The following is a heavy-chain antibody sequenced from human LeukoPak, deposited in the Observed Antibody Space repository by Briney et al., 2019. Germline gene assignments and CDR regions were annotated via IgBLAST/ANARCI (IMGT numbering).Heavy chain of an antibody. CDR1: GFTFSSYG. D-gene: IGHD3-9*01. CDR2: LTGDSRTI. J-gene: IGHJ4*02. CDR3: ARSRDWYVDY. V-gene: IGHV3-48*01. Sequence: PGGSLRLSCAASGFTFSSYGMNWVRQAPGKGLEWIAYLTGDSRTIKYADSVKGRFTIYRDNAGRSLFLQMNSLRVDDTAIYYCARSRDWYVDYWGQGSLVTVSS.